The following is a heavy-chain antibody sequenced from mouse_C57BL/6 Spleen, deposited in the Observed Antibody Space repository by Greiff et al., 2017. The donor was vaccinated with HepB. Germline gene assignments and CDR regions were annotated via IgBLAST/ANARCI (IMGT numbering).Heavy chain of an antibody. Sequence: QVQLQQPGAELVKPGASVKMSCKASGYTFTSYWITWVKQRPGQGPEWIGDIYPGSGSTNYNEKFKSKATLTVDTSSSTAYMQLSSLTSEDSAVYYCARAYYYGSSYGFAYWGQGTLVTVSA. CDR1: GYTFTSYW. D-gene: IGHD1-1*01. V-gene: IGHV1-55*01. CDR3: ARAYYYGSSYGFAY. J-gene: IGHJ3*01. CDR2: IYPGSGST.